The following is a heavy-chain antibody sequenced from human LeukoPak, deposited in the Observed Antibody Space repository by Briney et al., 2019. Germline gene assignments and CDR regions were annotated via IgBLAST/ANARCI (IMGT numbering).Heavy chain of an antibody. J-gene: IGHJ4*02. CDR2: INWNGGST. D-gene: IGHD2-8*01. CDR1: GFTFDDYG. CDR3: ARGKGGYFTGSLFDY. Sequence: GGSLRLSCAASGFTFDDYGMSWVRQAPGKGLEWVSGINWNGGSTGYADSVKGRFTISRDNAKNSLYLQMNSLRAEDTALYYCARGKGGYFTGSLFDYWGQGTLVTVSS. V-gene: IGHV3-20*04.